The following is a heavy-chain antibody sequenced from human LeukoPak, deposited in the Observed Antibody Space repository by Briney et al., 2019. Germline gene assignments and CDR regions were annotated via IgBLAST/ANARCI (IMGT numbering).Heavy chain of an antibody. Sequence: SETLSLTCTVSGGSISSGDYYWSWIRQPPGKGLEWIGYIYYSGGTYYNPSLKSRVTISVDTSKNQFSLKLSSVTAADTAVYYCARSSYYYDSSGYYTATFDYWGQGTLVTVSS. J-gene: IGHJ4*02. CDR3: ARSSYYYDSSGYYTATFDY. CDR1: GGSISSGDYY. CDR2: IYYSGGT. D-gene: IGHD3-22*01. V-gene: IGHV4-30-4*01.